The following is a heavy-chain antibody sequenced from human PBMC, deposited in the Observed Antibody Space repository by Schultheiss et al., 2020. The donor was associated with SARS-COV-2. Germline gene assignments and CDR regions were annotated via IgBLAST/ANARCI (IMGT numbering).Heavy chain of an antibody. D-gene: IGHD3-9*01. CDR1: GFTFSSYA. CDR2: ISSSSSYI. V-gene: IGHV3-21*01. Sequence: GGSLRLSCAASGFTFSSYAMSWVRQAPGKGLEWVSSISSSSSYIYYADSVKGRFTISRDNSKNTLYLQMNSLRAEDTAVYYCAREGLGDYDILTGYAFDIWGQGTMVTVSS. CDR3: AREGLGDYDILTGYAFDI. J-gene: IGHJ3*02.